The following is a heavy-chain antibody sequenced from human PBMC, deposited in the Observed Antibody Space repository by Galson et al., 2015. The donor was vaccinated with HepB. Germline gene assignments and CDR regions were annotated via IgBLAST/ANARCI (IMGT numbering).Heavy chain of an antibody. CDR2: ISYDGSNK. D-gene: IGHD1-7*01. J-gene: IGHJ4*02. CDR3: AREVDWNSFDY. Sequence: SLRLSCGASGFTFSNYVMHWVRQAPGKGLEWVAFISYDGSNKNYADSVKGRFTISRDNSKSTLHLEMSSLKTEDMAVYYCAREVDWNSFDYWGQGTLVTVSS. V-gene: IGHV3-30-3*01. CDR1: GFTFSNYV.